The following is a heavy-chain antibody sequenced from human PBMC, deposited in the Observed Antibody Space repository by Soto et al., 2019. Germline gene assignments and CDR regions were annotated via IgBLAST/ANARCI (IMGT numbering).Heavy chain of an antibody. J-gene: IGHJ4*02. CDR1: RASNYTYS. V-gene: IGHV4-4*07. CDR3: ATIVGANDY. Sequence: SETLSLTCTVSRASNYTYSWTWIRQPAGKGLQWIGHIYSSGSANCSPSLKSRVSMSVDSSKNQISLKLSSVTAADTAVYYCATIVGANDYWGQGTLVT. D-gene: IGHD1-26*01. CDR2: IYSSGSA.